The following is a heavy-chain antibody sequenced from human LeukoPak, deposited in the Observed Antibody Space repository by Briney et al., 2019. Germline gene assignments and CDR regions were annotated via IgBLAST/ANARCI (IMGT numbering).Heavy chain of an antibody. CDR3: ARVNRAYYYDSSGYNY. V-gene: IGHV4-34*01. CDR1: GGSFSGYY. J-gene: IGHJ4*02. CDR2: INHSGST. Sequence: SETLSLTCAVYGGSFSGYYWSWIRQPPGKGLEWIGEINHSGSTNYNPSLKSRVTISADTSKNQFSLKLSSVTAADTAVYYCARVNRAYYYDSSGYNYWGQGTLVTVSS. D-gene: IGHD3-22*01.